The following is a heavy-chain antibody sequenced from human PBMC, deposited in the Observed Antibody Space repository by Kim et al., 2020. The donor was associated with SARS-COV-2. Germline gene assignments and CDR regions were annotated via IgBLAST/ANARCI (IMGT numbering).Heavy chain of an antibody. CDR2: IIPTFDTP. V-gene: IGHV1-69*13. Sequence: SVKVSCKASRDAFNNYAIGWVRQAPGQGLEWMGGIIPTFDTPNYAQKFQGRVTITADESTSTAYLELINLRLEDTAVYYCADLQIWDNDYHYYNGMDVWGQGTTVTVSS. J-gene: IGHJ6*02. CDR3: ADLQIWDNDYHYYNGMDV. CDR1: RDAFNNYA. D-gene: IGHD5-18*01.